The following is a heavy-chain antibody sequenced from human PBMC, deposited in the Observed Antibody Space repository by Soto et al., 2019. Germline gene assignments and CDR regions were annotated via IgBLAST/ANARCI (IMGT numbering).Heavy chain of an antibody. CDR2: IYYSGST. CDR3: ARDPYYYDSSGYN. V-gene: IGHV4-30-4*01. D-gene: IGHD3-22*01. CDR1: GGSISSGDYY. Sequence: SETLSLTCTVSGGSISSGDYYWSWIRQPPGKGLEWIGYIYYSGSTYYNPSLKSRVTISIDTSKNQFSLKLSSVTAAGTAVYYCARDPYYYDSSGYNWGQGTLVTVSS. J-gene: IGHJ4*02.